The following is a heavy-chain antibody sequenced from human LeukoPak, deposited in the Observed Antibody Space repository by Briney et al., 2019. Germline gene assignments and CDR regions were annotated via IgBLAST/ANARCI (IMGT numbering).Heavy chain of an antibody. CDR1: GFTFSNYA. CDR2: ISGSGGST. CDR3: AKDKSIRGDYAVYFDY. J-gene: IGHJ4*02. D-gene: IGHD4-17*01. Sequence: PGGSLRLSCAASGFTFSNYAMTWVRQAPGKGLEWVSSISGSGGSTYYADSVKGRFTLSRDNSKNTLYLQMNSLRAEDTAVYYCAKDKSIRGDYAVYFDYWGQGSLVTVSS. V-gene: IGHV3-23*01.